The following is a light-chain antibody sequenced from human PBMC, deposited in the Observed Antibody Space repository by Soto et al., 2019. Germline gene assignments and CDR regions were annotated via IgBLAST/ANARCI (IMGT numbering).Light chain of an antibody. J-gene: IGLJ1*01. CDR3: SSYTTTHTLYV. CDR2: AVF. Sequence: QSVLTQPASVSGSPGQSITIPCTGTNSDVGGYNYVSWYQHHPGKAPKLMIYAVFNRPSGVSSRFSGSKSGSTASLTISGLQAEDEADYYCSSYTTTHTLYVFGTGTKLTVL. V-gene: IGLV2-14*01. CDR1: NSDVGGYNY.